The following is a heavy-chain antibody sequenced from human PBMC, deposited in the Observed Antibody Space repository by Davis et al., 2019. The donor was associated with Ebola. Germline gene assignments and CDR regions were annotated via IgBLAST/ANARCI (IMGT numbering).Heavy chain of an antibody. Sequence: GESLKISCAASGFTFSSYCMHWVRQAPGKVLEWAAVISYDGSNKYYADSVKGRFTISRDNSKNTLYLQMNSLRAEDTAVYYCAKEMNYEVQGVWDNYYYYCGMDVWGQGTTVTVSS. CDR2: ISYDGSNK. J-gene: IGHJ6*02. CDR3: AKEMNYEVQGVWDNYYYYCGMDV. V-gene: IGHV3-30*18. CDR1: GFTFSSYC. D-gene: IGHD3-10*01.